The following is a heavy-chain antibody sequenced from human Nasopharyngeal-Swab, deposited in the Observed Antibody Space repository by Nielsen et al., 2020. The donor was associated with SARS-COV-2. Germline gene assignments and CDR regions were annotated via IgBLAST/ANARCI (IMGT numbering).Heavy chain of an antibody. CDR2: IYYSGST. Sequence: SETLSLTCTVSGGSISSYYWSWIRQPPGKGLEWIGYIYYSGSTNYNPSLKSRVTISVDTSKSQFSLKLSSVTAADTAVYYCARRVVVVTEDAFDIWDQGTMVTVSS. CDR1: GGSISSYY. CDR3: ARRVVVVTEDAFDI. D-gene: IGHD2-21*02. J-gene: IGHJ3*02. V-gene: IGHV4-59*08.